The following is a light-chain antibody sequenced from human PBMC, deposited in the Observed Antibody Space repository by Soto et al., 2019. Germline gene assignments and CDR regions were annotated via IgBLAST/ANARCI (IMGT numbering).Light chain of an antibody. V-gene: IGKV1-12*01. Sequence: IQMTQSPSSVSASVGDRVTITCRASQPISSWLAWYQQKPGQPPNLLIYSASTLRSGVPSRFSGSESGTLFTFTITNLQPEDFATYYCQQASSFPLTFGGGTKVEV. CDR3: QQASSFPLT. J-gene: IGKJ4*01. CDR1: QPISSW. CDR2: SAS.